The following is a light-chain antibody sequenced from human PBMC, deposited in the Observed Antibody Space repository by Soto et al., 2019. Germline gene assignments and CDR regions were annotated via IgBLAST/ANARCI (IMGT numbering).Light chain of an antibody. CDR3: QQYGSSPPYT. J-gene: IGKJ2*01. CDR1: HSVSSTY. CDR2: GAS. V-gene: IGKV3-20*01. Sequence: EIVLTQSPGTLSLSPGERATLSCRASHSVSSTYLAWYQQKPGQAPRLLIYGASSRATGIPDRFSGSGSGTDLTLTISRLEPEAVAVYYCQQYGSSPPYTFGQGTKLEIK.